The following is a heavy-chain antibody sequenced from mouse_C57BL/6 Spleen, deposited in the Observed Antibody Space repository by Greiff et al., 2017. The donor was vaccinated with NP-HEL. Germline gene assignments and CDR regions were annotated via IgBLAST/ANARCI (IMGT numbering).Heavy chain of an antibody. D-gene: IGHD1-1*01. J-gene: IGHJ1*03. CDR3: ARFSTVVARRGWYFDV. V-gene: IGHV1-76*01. CDR1: GYTFTDYY. Sequence: QVHVKQSGAELVRPGASVKLSCKASGYTFTDYYINWVKQRPGQGLEWIARIYPGSGNTYYNEKFKGKATLTAEKSSSTAYMQLSSLTSEDSAVYFCARFSTVVARRGWYFDVWGTRTTVTVSS. CDR2: IYPGSGNT.